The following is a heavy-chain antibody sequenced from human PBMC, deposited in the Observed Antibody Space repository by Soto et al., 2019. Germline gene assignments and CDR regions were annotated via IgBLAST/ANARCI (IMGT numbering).Heavy chain of an antibody. J-gene: IGHJ4*02. Sequence: QVQLVQSGAEVKKPGASVKVSCKTSGYTFTGHYIHWVRQAPQQGPEWMGEIGPESGATRYAQKFRGRVTMSMDTSITTVYMELKNLSPDDTALYYCGRGRSGQIVVFYWGQGTPVTVSS. D-gene: IGHD1-26*01. CDR2: IGPESGAT. V-gene: IGHV1-2*02. CDR1: GYTFTGHY. CDR3: GRGRSGQIVVFY.